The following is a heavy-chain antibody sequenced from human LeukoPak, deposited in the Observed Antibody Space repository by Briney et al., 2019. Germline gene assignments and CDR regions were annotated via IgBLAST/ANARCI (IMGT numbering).Heavy chain of an antibody. J-gene: IGHJ5*02. D-gene: IGHD4-11*01. V-gene: IGHV4-59*01. CDR2: IYYSGST. CDR1: GGSISSYY. Sequence: PSEALSLTCTVSGGSISSYYWNWIRQPPGKGLEWIGYIYYSGSTNYNPSLRSRVTISVDTSKNQFSLKVSSVTAADTAVYYCARGRLDDWFDPWGQGTLVTVSS. CDR3: ARGRLDDWFDP.